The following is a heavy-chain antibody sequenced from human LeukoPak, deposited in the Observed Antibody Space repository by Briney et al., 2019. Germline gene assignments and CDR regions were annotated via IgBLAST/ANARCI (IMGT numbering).Heavy chain of an antibody. Sequence: GGSLRLSCATSGFTFSSAWMSWVRQAPGKGLEWVGRIKSKSEGGTTDYAAPVKGRFTISRDDSRNTLYLEMNGLKTEDTSRYYCAAEYYDSSGLRYWGQGTLVAVSS. D-gene: IGHD3-22*01. V-gene: IGHV3-15*01. CDR3: AAEYYDSSGLRY. J-gene: IGHJ4*02. CDR1: GFTFSSAW. CDR2: IKSKSEGGTT.